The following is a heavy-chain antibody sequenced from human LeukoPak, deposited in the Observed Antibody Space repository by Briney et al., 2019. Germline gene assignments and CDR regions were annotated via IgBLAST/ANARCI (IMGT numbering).Heavy chain of an antibody. CDR1: GGTFSSYA. CDR3: AGRTGYFDY. J-gene: IGHJ4*02. CDR2: IIPILGIA. D-gene: IGHD7-27*01. Sequence: GASVKVSCKASGGTFSSYAISWVRQAPGQGLEWMGRIIPILGIANYAQKFQGRVTIAADKSTSTAYMELSSLRAEDTAVYYCAGRTGYFDYWGQGTLVTVSS. V-gene: IGHV1-69*04.